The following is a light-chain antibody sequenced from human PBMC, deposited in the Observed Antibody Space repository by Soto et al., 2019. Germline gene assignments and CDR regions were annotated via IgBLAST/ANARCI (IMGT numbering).Light chain of an antibody. Sequence: EIVMTQSPATLSVSPGERATLSCRASQSVSSNLAGYQQKPGQAPRLLIYGASTRATGIPARFSGSGSGTDFTLTISSLQSEDFAVYYCQQYNNWRMYTFGQGTKLEIK. CDR2: GAS. J-gene: IGKJ2*01. V-gene: IGKV3-15*01. CDR3: QQYNNWRMYT. CDR1: QSVSSN.